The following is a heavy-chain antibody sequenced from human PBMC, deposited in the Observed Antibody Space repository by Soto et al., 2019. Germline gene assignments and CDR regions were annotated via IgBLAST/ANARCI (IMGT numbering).Heavy chain of an antibody. V-gene: IGHV3-23*01. D-gene: IGHD3-10*01. CDR1: GFTFNNYA. CDR3: AKGRGGSGSLTPRVDS. CDR2: ISGGGDTT. Sequence: EVQLLESGGGLVQPGGSLRLSCAASGFTFNNYAMTWVRQAPGKGLEWVLAISGGGDTTSYADSVKGRFTVSRDGSKNTLYPQMSSLRAEDTALYYCAKGRGGSGSLTPRVDSWGQGTLVTVSS. J-gene: IGHJ4*02.